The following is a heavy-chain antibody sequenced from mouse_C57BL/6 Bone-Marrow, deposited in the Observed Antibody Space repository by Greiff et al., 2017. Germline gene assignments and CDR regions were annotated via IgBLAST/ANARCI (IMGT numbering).Heavy chain of an antibody. CDR3: ARGQTGTWRYSDV. D-gene: IGHD4-1*01. J-gene: IGHJ1*03. CDR2: IDPSDSYT. V-gene: IGHV1-50*01. CDR1: GYTFTSYW. Sequence: QVQLQQPGAELVKPGASVKLSCKASGYTFTSYWMQWVKQRPGQGLEWIGEIDPSDSYTNYNQKFKGKATLTVDTSSSTAYMQLSSLTSADSAVYYCARGQTGTWRYSDVWGTGTTVTVSS.